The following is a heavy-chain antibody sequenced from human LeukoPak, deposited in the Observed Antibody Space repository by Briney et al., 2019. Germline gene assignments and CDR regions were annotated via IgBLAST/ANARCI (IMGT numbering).Heavy chain of an antibody. D-gene: IGHD3-10*01. CDR2: INNDGSTT. CDR3: AIGGTYGSGS. V-gene: IGHV3-74*01. CDR1: GFTFANTW. J-gene: IGHJ4*02. Sequence: GGSPRLSCAASGFTFANTWMHWVRQAPGKGLVWLSLINNDGSTTNYADSVKGRFTISRDNAKNTVYLQMNSLRAEDTAVYYCAIGGTYGSGSWGQGTLVTVSS.